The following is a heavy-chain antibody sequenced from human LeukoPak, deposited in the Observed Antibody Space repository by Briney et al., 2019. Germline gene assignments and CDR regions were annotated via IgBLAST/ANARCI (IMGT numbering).Heavy chain of an antibody. V-gene: IGHV3-74*01. CDR2: INGAGSSI. D-gene: IGHD4-17*01. CDR3: ARGGDYKNDY. J-gene: IGHJ4*02. Sequence: GGSLRLSCAASGFTFSSYWMHRVRQTPGKGLVWVSRINGAGSSISYADSVKGRVTISRDNAKNTLYLQMNNLRAEDTAVYYCARGGDYKNDYWGQGTLVTVSS. CDR1: GFTFSSYW.